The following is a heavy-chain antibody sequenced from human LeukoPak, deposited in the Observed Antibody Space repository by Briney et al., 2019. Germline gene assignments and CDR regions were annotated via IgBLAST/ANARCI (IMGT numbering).Heavy chain of an antibody. CDR2: INPNSDGT. Sequence: GASVKVSCKASGYTFTGYYMHWVRQAPGQGLEWMGWINPNSDGTNYAQKFQGRVTMTRDTSISTAYMELSRLRSDDTAVYYCAREHDSSGYYDRFQHWGQGTLVTVSS. CDR3: AREHDSSGYYDRFQH. V-gene: IGHV1-2*02. D-gene: IGHD3-22*01. CDR1: GYTFTGYY. J-gene: IGHJ1*01.